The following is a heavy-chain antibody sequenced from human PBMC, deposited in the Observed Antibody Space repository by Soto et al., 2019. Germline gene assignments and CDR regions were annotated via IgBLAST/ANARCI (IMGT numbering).Heavy chain of an antibody. CDR1: GGSISGYY. CDR2: IYYSGTT. Sequence: SETLSLTCTVSGGSISGYYWSWIRQPPGKGLEWIGYIYYSGTTSYNPSLYSRVTMSVDTSKNQFSLKVNSVTAADTAVYYCARESYHGSGATVVAYWGKGTLVTVSS. J-gene: IGHJ4*02. CDR3: ARESYHGSGATVVAY. D-gene: IGHD3-10*01. V-gene: IGHV4-59*01.